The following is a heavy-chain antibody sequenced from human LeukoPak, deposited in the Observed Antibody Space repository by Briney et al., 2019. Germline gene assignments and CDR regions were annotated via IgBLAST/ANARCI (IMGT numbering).Heavy chain of an antibody. CDR3: ARGPGATRRNWFDP. V-gene: IGHV4-31*03. Sequence: SQTLSLTCTVSGGSISSGGYYWSWIRQHPGKGLEWIGYIYYSGSTYYNPSLKSRVTISVDTSKNQFFLKLSSVTAADTAVYYCARGPGATRRNWFDPWGQGTLVTVSS. J-gene: IGHJ5*02. CDR2: IYYSGST. CDR1: GGSISSGGYY.